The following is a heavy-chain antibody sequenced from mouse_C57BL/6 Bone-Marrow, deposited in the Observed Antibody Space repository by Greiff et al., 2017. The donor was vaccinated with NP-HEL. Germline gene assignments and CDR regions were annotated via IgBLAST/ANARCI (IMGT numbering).Heavy chain of an antibody. V-gene: IGHV5-17*01. J-gene: IGHJ1*03. CDR3: ARNWDGEGYFDV. CDR1: GFTFSDYG. CDR2: ISSGSSTI. Sequence: EVKLVESGGGLVKPGGSLKLSCAASGFTFSDYGMHWVRQAPEKGLEWVAYISSGSSTIYYADTVKGRFTISRDNAKNTLFLQMTSLRSEDTAMYYCARNWDGEGYFDVWGTGTTVTVSS. D-gene: IGHD4-1*01.